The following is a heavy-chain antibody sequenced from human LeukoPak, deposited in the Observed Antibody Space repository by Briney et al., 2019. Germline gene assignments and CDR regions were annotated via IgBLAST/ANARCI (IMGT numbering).Heavy chain of an antibody. D-gene: IGHD2-15*01. CDR3: ARDRPELGYCSGGSCYGFDY. Sequence: ASVKVSCKASGYTFTSYGISWVRQAPGQGLEWMGWISAYNGNTNYAQKLQGRVTMTTDTSTSTAYMELRSLRSEDTAVYYCARDRPELGYCSGGSCYGFDYWGQGTLVTVSS. V-gene: IGHV1-18*01. CDR2: ISAYNGNT. CDR1: GYTFTSYG. J-gene: IGHJ4*02.